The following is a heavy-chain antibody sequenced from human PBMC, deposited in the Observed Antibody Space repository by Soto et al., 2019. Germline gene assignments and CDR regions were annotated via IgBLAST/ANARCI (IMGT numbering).Heavy chain of an antibody. Sequence: QVQLVQSGAEVKKPGASVKVSCKASGYTFTSYGISWVRQAPGQGLEWMGWISAYNGNTNYAQELQGRVTRTTDTSTSTAYMELRSLRSADTAVYYCARGGELDYGDYGQYFDLWGRGTLVTVSS. V-gene: IGHV1-18*01. CDR1: GYTFTSYG. D-gene: IGHD4-17*01. CDR2: ISAYNGNT. J-gene: IGHJ2*01. CDR3: ARGGELDYGDYGQYFDL.